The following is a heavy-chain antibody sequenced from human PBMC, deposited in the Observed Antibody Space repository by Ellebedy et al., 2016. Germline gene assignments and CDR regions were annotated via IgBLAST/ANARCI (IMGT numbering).Heavy chain of an antibody. CDR2: ISGSGTTT. CDR1: GITFSSYG. Sequence: GGSLRLSCAASGITFSSYGMHWVRQAPGKGLEWVASISGSGTTTFYADSVKGRFTISRDNSNNTAFLRMTSLRVDDTAVYYCANGAYSSGWYTGISEFFQFWGQGTPVTVS. CDR3: ANGAYSSGWYTGISEFFQF. V-gene: IGHV3-23*01. J-gene: IGHJ1*01. D-gene: IGHD6-19*01.